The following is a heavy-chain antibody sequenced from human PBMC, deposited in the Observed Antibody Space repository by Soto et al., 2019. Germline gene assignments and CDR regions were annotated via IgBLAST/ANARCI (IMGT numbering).Heavy chain of an antibody. J-gene: IGHJ4*02. D-gene: IGHD6-6*01. V-gene: IGHV4-34*01. CDR1: GGSFSGYY. CDR2: INHSGST. CDR3: VSWYSSSPRRLYYFDY. Sequence: QVQLQQWGAGLLKPSETLSLTCAVYGGSFSGYYWSWIRQPPGKGLEWIGEINHSGSTNYNPSLKSRVTISVDTSKNQFSLKLSSVTAADTAVYYCVSWYSSSPRRLYYFDYWGQGPLVTVSS.